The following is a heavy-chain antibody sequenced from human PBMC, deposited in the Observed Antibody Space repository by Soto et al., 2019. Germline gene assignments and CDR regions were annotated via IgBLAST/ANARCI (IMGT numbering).Heavy chain of an antibody. CDR1: GGSISSGGYS. V-gene: IGHV4-30-2*01. J-gene: IGHJ4*02. CDR3: ARGAPVVNDY. CDR2: IYHSGST. D-gene: IGHD3-22*01. Sequence: QLQLQESGSGLVKPSQTLSLTCAVSGGSISSGGYSWSWIRQQPGKGLEWIGYIYHSGSTYYNPSLNSRVTNAVDRSQNQFSLKLSSVTAADTAVYYCARGAPVVNDYWGQGTLVTVSS.